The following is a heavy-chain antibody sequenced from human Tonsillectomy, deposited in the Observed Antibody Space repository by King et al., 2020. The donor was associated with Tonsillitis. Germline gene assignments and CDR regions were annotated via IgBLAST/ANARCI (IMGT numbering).Heavy chain of an antibody. CDR2: IYYSGST. CDR1: GDSISSSSYY. CDR3: ARRLKGYGGSYNWFDP. Sequence: QLQESGPGLVKPSETLSLTCTVSGDSISSSSYYWGWIRQPPGEGLEWIGNIYYSGSTYHNPSLKSRVIISVDTSKNQFSLKLSSVTAADTAVYYCARRLKGYGGSYNWFDPWGQGTLVTVSS. D-gene: IGHD4-23*01. J-gene: IGHJ5*02. V-gene: IGHV4-39*01.